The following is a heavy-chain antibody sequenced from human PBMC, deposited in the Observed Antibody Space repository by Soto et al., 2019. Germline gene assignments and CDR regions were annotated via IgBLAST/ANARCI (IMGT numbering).Heavy chain of an antibody. CDR2: ISYDGSNK. D-gene: IGHD2-2*01. J-gene: IGHJ4*02. Sequence: GSLRLSCAASGFTFSSYGMHWVRQAPGKGLEWVAVISYDGSNKYYADSVKGRFTISRDNSNNTLYVQMNSLKAEDTAVYYCVRDPYLPAAGRLSSLHYWGPGTLVTVSS. CDR3: VRDPYLPAAGRLSSLHY. CDR1: GFTFSSYG. V-gene: IGHV3-30*03.